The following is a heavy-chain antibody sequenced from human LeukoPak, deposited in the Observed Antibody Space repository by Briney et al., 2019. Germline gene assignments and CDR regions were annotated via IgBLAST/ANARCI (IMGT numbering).Heavy chain of an antibody. V-gene: IGHV4-4*08. D-gene: IGHD6-6*01. J-gene: IGHJ2*01. CDR1: GFTFGDYA. CDR3: ARGSSAYWYFDL. Sequence: GSLRLSCTASGFTFGDYAMSWVRQAPGKGLEWIGRIYTSGSTNYNPSLKSRVTISVDTSKNQFSLKLSSVTAADTAVYYCARGSSAYWYFDLWGRGTLVTVSS. CDR2: IYTSGST.